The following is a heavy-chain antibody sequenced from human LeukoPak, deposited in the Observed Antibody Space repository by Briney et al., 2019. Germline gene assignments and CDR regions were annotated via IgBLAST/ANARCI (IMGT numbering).Heavy chain of an antibody. CDR3: AKDVVPTDWFDP. D-gene: IGHD5-12*01. J-gene: IGHJ5*02. Sequence: GGSLRLSCAASGFTFRSYAMHWVRRAPGKGLEWVAFIRYDGSNKSYADSVNGRFTISRDNSKNTLYLQMNSLRAEDTAVYYCAKDVVPTDWFDPWGQGTLVTVSS. CDR2: IRYDGSNK. V-gene: IGHV3-30*02. CDR1: GFTFRSYA.